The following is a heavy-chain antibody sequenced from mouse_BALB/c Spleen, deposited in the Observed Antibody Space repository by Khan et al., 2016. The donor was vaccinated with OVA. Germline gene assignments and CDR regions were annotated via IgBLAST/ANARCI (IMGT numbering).Heavy chain of an antibody. CDR2: IDPANGKT. CDR3: AYSLLLDAMDY. Sequence: VQLQQSGAELVKPGASVKLSCTASGCNIKDTYIHWVKRRPEQGLEWIGKIDPANGKTNYDPKFQGKATITADTSSNTAYLHLSSLTSEDTVVYYCAYSLLLDAMDYWGQGTSVTVSS. D-gene: IGHD1-2*01. J-gene: IGHJ4*01. CDR1: GCNIKDTY. V-gene: IGHV14-3*02.